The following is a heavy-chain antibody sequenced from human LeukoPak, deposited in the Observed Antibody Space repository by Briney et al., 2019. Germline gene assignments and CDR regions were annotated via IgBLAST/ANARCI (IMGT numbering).Heavy chain of an antibody. V-gene: IGHV1-18*01. CDR2: ISAYNGNT. D-gene: IGHD5-12*01. J-gene: IGHJ4*02. CDR1: GYTFTSYG. Sequence: ASVKVSCKASGYTFTSYGISWVRQAPGQGLEWMGWISAYNGNTNYAQKLQGRVTMTTDTSTSTAYMELRSLRSDDTAVYYCARDGVDIVATIPNDYWGQGTLVTVSS. CDR3: ARDGVDIVATIPNDY.